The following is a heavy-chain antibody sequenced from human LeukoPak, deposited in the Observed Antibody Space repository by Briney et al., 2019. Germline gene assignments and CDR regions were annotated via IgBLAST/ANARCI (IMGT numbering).Heavy chain of an antibody. CDR3: AREYSSSPTFDY. J-gene: IGHJ4*02. CDR2: INHSGST. Sequence: SETLSLICAVYGGSFSGYYWSWIRQPPGKGLEWIGEINHSGSTNYNPSLKSRVTISVDTSKNQFSLKLSSVTAADTAVYYCAREYSSSPTFDYWGQGTLVTVSS. V-gene: IGHV4-34*01. CDR1: GGSFSGYY. D-gene: IGHD6-6*01.